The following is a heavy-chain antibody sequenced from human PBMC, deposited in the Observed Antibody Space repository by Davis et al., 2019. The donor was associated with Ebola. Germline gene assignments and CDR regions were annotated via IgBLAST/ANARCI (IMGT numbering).Heavy chain of an antibody. CDR2: SRSKAYGGTI. CDR1: GFTFSDYA. V-gene: IGHV3-49*03. J-gene: IGHJ6*03. Sequence: PGGSLRLSCTASGFTFSDYAMNWYRQAPGKGLEWVGFSRSKAYGGTIEYAASVKGRFSISRDDSKNIVYLQMNSLKSEDTAVYYCTRDRYVTYYYYYMDVWGKGTAVTVSS. CDR3: TRDRYVTYYYYYMDV. D-gene: IGHD3-10*02.